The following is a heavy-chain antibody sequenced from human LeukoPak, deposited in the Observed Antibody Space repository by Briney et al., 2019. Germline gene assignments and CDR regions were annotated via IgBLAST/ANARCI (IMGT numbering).Heavy chain of an antibody. D-gene: IGHD6-13*01. CDR1: GGSFSGYY. J-gene: IGHJ4*02. Sequence: KPSETLSLTCAVYGGSFSGYYWSWIRQPPGEGLEWIGEINHSGSTNYNPSLKSRVTISVDTSKNQFSLKLSSVTAADTAVYYCARDSSWYDYWGQGTLVTVSS. CDR3: ARDSSWYDY. CDR2: INHSGST. V-gene: IGHV4-34*01.